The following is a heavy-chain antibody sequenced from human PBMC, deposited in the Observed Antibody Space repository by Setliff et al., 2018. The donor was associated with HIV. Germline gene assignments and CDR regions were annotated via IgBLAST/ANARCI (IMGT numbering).Heavy chain of an antibody. CDR2: ISATGTI. Sequence: GGSLRLSCAASGFTFSSYALHWVRQTPGKGLEWISYISATGTIKYADSVKGRFTISRDNAKNTLYLQMNSLRAEDTGVYYCAKGAGPTTLAEPFDSWGQGTLVTVSS. V-gene: IGHV3-48*01. D-gene: IGHD1-26*01. CDR3: AKGAGPTTLAEPFDS. J-gene: IGHJ4*02. CDR1: GFTFSSYA.